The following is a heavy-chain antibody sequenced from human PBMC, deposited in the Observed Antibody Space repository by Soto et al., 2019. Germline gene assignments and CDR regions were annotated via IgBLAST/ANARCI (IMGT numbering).Heavy chain of an antibody. Sequence: ASVKVSCKASGYTFTSYGISWVRQAPGQGLEWMGWISAYNGNTNYAQKLQGRVTMTTDTSTSTAYMELRSLRSDDTAVYYCARDRCSGGSCYAFDIWGQGTMVTVSS. CDR1: GYTFTSYG. CDR3: ARDRCSGGSCYAFDI. V-gene: IGHV1-18*01. D-gene: IGHD2-15*01. J-gene: IGHJ3*02. CDR2: ISAYNGNT.